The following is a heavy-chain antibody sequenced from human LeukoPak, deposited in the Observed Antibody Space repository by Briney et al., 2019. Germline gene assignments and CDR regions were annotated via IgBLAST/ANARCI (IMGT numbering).Heavy chain of an antibody. D-gene: IGHD3-3*01. J-gene: IGHJ4*02. Sequence: SETLSLTCTVSGGSISSGSYYWSWIRQPAGKGLEWIGRIYTSGSTNYNSSLKSRVTISVDTSKNQFSLKLSSVTAADTAVYYCAGFWSGYYGFDYWGQGTLVTVSS. V-gene: IGHV4-61*02. CDR2: IYTSGST. CDR1: GGSISSGSYY. CDR3: AGFWSGYYGFDY.